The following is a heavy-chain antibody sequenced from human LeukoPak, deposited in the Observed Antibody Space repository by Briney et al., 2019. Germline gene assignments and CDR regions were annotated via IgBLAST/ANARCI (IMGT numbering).Heavy chain of an antibody. CDR3: ARDRITGTTGWFDP. V-gene: IGHV4-31*03. CDR1: GGSISSGGYY. CDR2: IYYSGST. Sequence: PSQTLSLTCTVSGGSISSGGYYWSWIRQHPGRGLEWIGYIYYSGSTYYNPSLKSRVTISVDTSKNQFSLKLSSVTAADTAVYYCARDRITGTTGWFDPWGQGNLVTVSS. D-gene: IGHD1-7*01. J-gene: IGHJ5*02.